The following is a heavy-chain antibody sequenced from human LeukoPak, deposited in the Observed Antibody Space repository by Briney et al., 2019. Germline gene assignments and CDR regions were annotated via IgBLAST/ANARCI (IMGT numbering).Heavy chain of an antibody. CDR1: GYTFTSYY. CDR2: INPSGGST. D-gene: IGHD5-18*01. V-gene: IGHV1-46*01. J-gene: IGHJ4*02. Sequence: ASVKVSCKASGYTFTSYYMHWVRQAPGQGLEWMGIINPSGGSTSYAQKFQGRVTMTRDMSTSTVYMELSSLRSDDTAVYYCARDRGQLWSPYYFDYWGQGTLVIVSS. CDR3: ARDRGQLWSPYYFDY.